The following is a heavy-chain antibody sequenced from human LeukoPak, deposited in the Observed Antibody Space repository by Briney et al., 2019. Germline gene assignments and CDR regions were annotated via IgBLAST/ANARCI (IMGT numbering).Heavy chain of an antibody. CDR3: ARDRAGSYYPFDY. D-gene: IGHD1-26*01. V-gene: IGHV3-30*02. CDR1: GFTLNNYG. Sequence: GGSLRLSCAASGFTLNNYGIHWVRQAPGKGLEWVAFIRYDGNNEYYADSVKGRFTISRDNAKNSLYLQMNSLRAEDTAVYYCARDRAGSYYPFDYWGQGTLVTVSS. J-gene: IGHJ4*02. CDR2: IRYDGNNE.